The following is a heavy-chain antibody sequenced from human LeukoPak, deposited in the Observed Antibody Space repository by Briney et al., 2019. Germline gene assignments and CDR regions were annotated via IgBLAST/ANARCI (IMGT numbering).Heavy chain of an antibody. CDR2: IYYSGST. D-gene: IGHD3-3*01. Sequence: PSETLSLTCTVSVASISIYYWSWIRQPPGKGLEWIGYIYYSGSTNYIPSLQSRVTISIDTSKNQFSLNLRSVTAADTAVYYCARVFWRQLHALDFWGQGTMVTVSS. V-gene: IGHV4-59*01. CDR3: ARVFWRQLHALDF. J-gene: IGHJ3*01. CDR1: VASISIYY.